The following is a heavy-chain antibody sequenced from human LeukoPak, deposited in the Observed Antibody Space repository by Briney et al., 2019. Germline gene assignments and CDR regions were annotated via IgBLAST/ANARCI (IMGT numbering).Heavy chain of an antibody. J-gene: IGHJ4*02. CDR1: GGSMNTYY. D-gene: IGHD4-17*01. CDR2: IYYSGNT. V-gene: IGHV4-59*08. Sequence: SETLSLTCAVSGGSMNTYYWTWIRLPPGKGLEWIGNIYYSGNTNYNPSLKSRVTISVDTSKNQFSLKLSSVTAADTAVYYCASSTDYGDYPSSDYWGQGTLVTVSS. CDR3: ASSTDYGDYPSSDY.